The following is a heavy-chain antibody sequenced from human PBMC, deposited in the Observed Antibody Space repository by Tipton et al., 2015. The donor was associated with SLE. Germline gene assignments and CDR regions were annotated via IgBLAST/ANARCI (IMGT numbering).Heavy chain of an antibody. Sequence: LRLSCAVYGGSFSDYSWSWIRQPPGKGLEWIGEINHSGSTNYNPSLKSRVTISIDASKNQFSLRLSSGPAADTAVYYCARDCTTGVCYTTSFDYWGQGTLVTVSS. CDR2: INHSGST. D-gene: IGHD2-8*01. CDR3: ARDCTTGVCYTTSFDY. CDR1: GGSFSDYS. V-gene: IGHV4-34*01. J-gene: IGHJ4*02.